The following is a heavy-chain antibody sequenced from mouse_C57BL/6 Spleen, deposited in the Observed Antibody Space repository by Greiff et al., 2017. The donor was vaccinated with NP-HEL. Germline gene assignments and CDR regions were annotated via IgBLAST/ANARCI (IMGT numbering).Heavy chain of an antibody. Sequence: QVHVKQSGAELVRPGTSVKVSCKASGYAFTNYLIEWVKQRPGQGLEWIGVINPGSGGTNYNEKFKGKATLTADKSSSTAYMQLSSLTSEDSAVYFCARSSYSNYGDFDYWGQGTTLTVSS. CDR1: GYAFTNYL. V-gene: IGHV1-54*01. CDR2: INPGSGGT. D-gene: IGHD2-5*01. J-gene: IGHJ2*01. CDR3: ARSSYSNYGDFDY.